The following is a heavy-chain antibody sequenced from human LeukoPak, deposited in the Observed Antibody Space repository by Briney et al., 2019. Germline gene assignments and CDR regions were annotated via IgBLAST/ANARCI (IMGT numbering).Heavy chain of an antibody. J-gene: IGHJ5*02. D-gene: IGHD6-19*01. CDR1: GGSFSGYY. V-gene: IGHV4-34*01. CDR3: ARVAAAGKGRRAVAGTRPNWFDP. Sequence: SETLSLTCAVYGGSFSGYYWSWIRQPPGKGLEWIGEINHSGSTNYNPSLKSRVTIPVDTSKNQFSLKLSSVTAADTAVYYCARVAAAGKGRRAVAGTRPNWFDPWGQGTLVTVSS. CDR2: INHSGST.